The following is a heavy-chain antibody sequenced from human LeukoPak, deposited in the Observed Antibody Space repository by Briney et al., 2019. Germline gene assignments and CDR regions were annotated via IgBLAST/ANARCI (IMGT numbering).Heavy chain of an antibody. Sequence: SETLSLTCAVSGGSISSNSYYWGWIRQPPGKGLEWIGRMYPSGSTNYNPSLTSRVTMSIDTSKKQFSLKLSSVTAADTAVYYCASGVAHYYYYYMDVWGKGTTVTISS. D-gene: IGHD2-15*01. CDR3: ASGVAHYYYYYMDV. J-gene: IGHJ6*03. CDR1: GGSISSNSYY. V-gene: IGHV4-39*07. CDR2: MYPSGST.